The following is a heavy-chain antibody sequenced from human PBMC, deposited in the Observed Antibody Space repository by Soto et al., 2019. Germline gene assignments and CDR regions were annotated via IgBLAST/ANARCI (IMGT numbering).Heavy chain of an antibody. CDR3: ARDLLLYCSSTSCFNWFDP. D-gene: IGHD2-2*01. CDR2: IIPIFGTA. J-gene: IGHJ5*02. Sequence: GASVKVSCKASGGTFSSYAISWVRQAPGQGLEWMGGIIPIFGTANYAQKFQGRVTITADESTSTAYMELSSLRSEDTAVYYCARDLLLYCSSTSCFNWFDPWGQGTLVTVSS. V-gene: IGHV1-69*13. CDR1: GGTFSSYA.